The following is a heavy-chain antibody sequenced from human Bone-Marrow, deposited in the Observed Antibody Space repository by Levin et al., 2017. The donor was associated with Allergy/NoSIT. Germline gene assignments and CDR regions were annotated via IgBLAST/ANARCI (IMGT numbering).Heavy chain of an antibody. CDR2: IYYSGST. Sequence: SCSVSGGSISSYYWSWIRQPPGKGLEWIGYIYYSGSTNYNPSLKSRVTISVDTSKNQFSLKLSSVTAADTAVYYCARDLGYCSSTSCYAWFDPWGQGTLVTVSS. CDR3: ARDLGYCSSTSCYAWFDP. CDR1: GGSISSYY. V-gene: IGHV4-59*01. D-gene: IGHD2-2*01. J-gene: IGHJ5*02.